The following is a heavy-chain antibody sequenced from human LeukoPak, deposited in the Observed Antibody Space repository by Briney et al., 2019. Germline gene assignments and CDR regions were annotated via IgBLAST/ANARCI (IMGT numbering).Heavy chain of an antibody. CDR3: AKPQYCSSTSCYAGNFDY. CDR2: ISGSGGST. CDR1: GFTFSSYA. D-gene: IGHD2-2*01. Sequence: PGGSLRLSCAASGFTFSSYAMSWVRQAPGKGLEWVSAISGSGGSTYYADSVKGRFTISRDNSKNTLYLQMNSLRAEDTAVYYCAKPQYCSSTSCYAGNFDYWGQGTLVTVSS. J-gene: IGHJ4*02. V-gene: IGHV3-23*01.